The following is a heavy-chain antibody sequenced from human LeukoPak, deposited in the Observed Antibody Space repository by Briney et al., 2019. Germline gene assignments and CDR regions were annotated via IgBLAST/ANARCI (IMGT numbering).Heavy chain of an antibody. V-gene: IGHV3-11*04. CDR3: ARRSGGSSKPLFDY. Sequence: GGSLRLTCAASGLTFSDYYMSWIRQAPGKGLEWFSYMSGSGGTIYYADSVKGRFTISRDNAKNSLYLQMNSLRDEDTAVYYCARRSGGSSKPLFDYWGQGTLVTVSS. J-gene: IGHJ4*02. CDR2: MSGSGGTI. D-gene: IGHD6-25*01. CDR1: GLTFSDYY.